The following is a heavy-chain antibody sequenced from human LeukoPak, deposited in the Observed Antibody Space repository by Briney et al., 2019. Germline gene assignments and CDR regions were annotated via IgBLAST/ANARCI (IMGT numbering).Heavy chain of an antibody. J-gene: IGHJ4*02. CDR1: GLIFSGYA. V-gene: IGHV3-30-3*01. Sequence: GGSLRLSCAASGLIFSGYAMHWVRQAPGKGLEWVAVISYDGSNKYYADSVKGRFTISRDNSKNTLYLQMNSLRAEDTAVYYCARLSGSYYAIIDYWGQGTLVTVSS. D-gene: IGHD1-26*01. CDR3: ARLSGSYYAIIDY. CDR2: ISYDGSNK.